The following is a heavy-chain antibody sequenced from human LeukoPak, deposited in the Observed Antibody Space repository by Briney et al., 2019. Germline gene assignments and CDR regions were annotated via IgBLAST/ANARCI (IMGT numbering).Heavy chain of an antibody. CDR3: ARHVAYSSRFDY. Sequence: PSETLSLTCTVSGGSISSTSYYWAWIRQPPGKGLDWIGYINYSGNTYCNPSLKSRVIISVDTSKNQFSLKLNSVTAADTAVYYCARHVAYSSRFDYWGQGTLVTVSS. V-gene: IGHV4-39*01. J-gene: IGHJ4*02. CDR1: GGSISSTSYY. D-gene: IGHD6-13*01. CDR2: INYSGNT.